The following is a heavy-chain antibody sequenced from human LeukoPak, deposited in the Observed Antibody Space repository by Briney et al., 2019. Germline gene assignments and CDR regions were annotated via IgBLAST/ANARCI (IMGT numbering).Heavy chain of an antibody. CDR2: INPNSGGT. J-gene: IGHJ4*02. Sequence: ASVKVSCKASGYTFTGYYMHWVRQAPGQGLEWMGWINPNSGGTNYAQKFQGRVTMTRDTSISTACMELSRLRSDDTAVYYCARDKSWGAWELLIDYWGQGTLVTVSS. D-gene: IGHD1-26*01. CDR3: ARDKSWGAWELLIDY. CDR1: GYTFTGYY. V-gene: IGHV1-2*02.